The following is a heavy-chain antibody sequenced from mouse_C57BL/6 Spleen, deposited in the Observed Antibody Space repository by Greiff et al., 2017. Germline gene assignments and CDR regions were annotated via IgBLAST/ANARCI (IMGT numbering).Heavy chain of an antibody. Sequence: QVQLQQPGAELVKPGASVKMSCKASGYTFTSYWITWVKQRPGKGLEWIGDINPGSGSTNYNEKFKSKATLTVDTSSSTADMQLSSLTAEDSAVYYCAREGTAVVGALDYWGQGTSVTVSS. J-gene: IGHJ4*01. CDR1: GYTFTSYW. V-gene: IGHV1-55*01. D-gene: IGHD1-1*01. CDR3: AREGTAVVGALDY. CDR2: INPGSGST.